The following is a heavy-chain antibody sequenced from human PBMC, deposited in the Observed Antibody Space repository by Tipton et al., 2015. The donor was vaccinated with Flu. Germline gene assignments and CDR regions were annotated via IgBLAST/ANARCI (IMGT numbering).Heavy chain of an antibody. CDR3: ARDPSLGMPDYFDY. CDR2: IYMGGRT. CDR1: GASIRSGRHF. J-gene: IGHJ4*02. Sequence: TLSLTCTVSGASIRSGRHFWSWIRQPAGKGLEWIGRIYMGGRTNYNPSLKSRVTMSVDLFKNQISLRLSSVTAADTAVYYCARDPSLGMPDYFDYWGQGILVTVSS. V-gene: IGHV4-61*02. D-gene: IGHD2-2*01.